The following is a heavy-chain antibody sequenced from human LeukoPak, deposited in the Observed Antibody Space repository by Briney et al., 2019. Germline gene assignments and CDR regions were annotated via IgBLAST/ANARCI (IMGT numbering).Heavy chain of an antibody. D-gene: IGHD6-6*01. J-gene: IGHJ4*02. V-gene: IGHV4-59*08. Sequence: SETLSLTCTVSGGSISSYYWSWIRQPPGKGMEWIGYIYYSGSTNYNPSLKSRVTISVDTSKNQFSLKLSSVTAADTAVYYCASPPAEYSSSSGYFDYWGQGTLVTVSS. CDR1: GGSISSYY. CDR3: ASPPAEYSSSSGYFDY. CDR2: IYYSGST.